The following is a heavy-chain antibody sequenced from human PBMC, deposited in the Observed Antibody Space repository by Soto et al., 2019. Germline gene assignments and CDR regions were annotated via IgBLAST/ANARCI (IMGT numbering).Heavy chain of an antibody. CDR3: VRSTSGCFDY. J-gene: IGHJ4*02. CDR2: LNHNGSST. CDR1: GFTFSHYW. D-gene: IGHD7-27*01. V-gene: IGHV3-74*01. Sequence: EVQLVESGGGFVRPGGTLTLSCAASGFTFSHYWMHWVRQVPGRGPVWVSRLNHNGSSTNYAASVKGRFTISRDNAKNTLYLQMSSLRAEDTAIYYCVRSTSGCFDYWGQGAVVTVSS.